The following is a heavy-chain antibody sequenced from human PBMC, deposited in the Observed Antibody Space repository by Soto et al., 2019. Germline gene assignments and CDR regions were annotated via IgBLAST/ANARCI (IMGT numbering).Heavy chain of an antibody. CDR1: GGSISSYY. CDR3: ARTTMVRGVIGGSPYYYYCMDV. D-gene: IGHD3-10*01. V-gene: IGHV4-59*01. CDR2: IYYSGST. Sequence: SETLSLTCTVSGGSISSYYWSWIRQPPGKGLEWIGYIYYSGSTNYNPSPKSRVTISVDTSKNQFSLKLSSVTAADTAVYYCARTTMVRGVIGGSPYYYYCMDVWGKGTTVTVSS. J-gene: IGHJ6*03.